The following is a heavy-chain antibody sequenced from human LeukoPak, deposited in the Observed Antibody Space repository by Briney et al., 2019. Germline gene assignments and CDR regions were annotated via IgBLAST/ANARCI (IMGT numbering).Heavy chain of an antibody. J-gene: IGHJ3*02. CDR2: IHYTGDT. D-gene: IGHD2-8*01. CDR1: GGSINGPSDC. CDR3: ARAGPSPSCTRRSCQDAYNI. Sequence: SETLSLTCTVSGGSINGPSDCWAWIRQSPEKGLEWIGNIHYTGDTYYSPSLKSRITISVDTSKSQFSLKVGSVTAADAAVYYCARAGPSPSCTRRSCQDAYNIWAEG. V-gene: IGHV4-39*07.